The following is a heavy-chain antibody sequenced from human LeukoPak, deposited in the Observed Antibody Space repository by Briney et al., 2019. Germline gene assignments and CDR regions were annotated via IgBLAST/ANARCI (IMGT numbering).Heavy chain of an antibody. CDR2: IYYSGST. D-gene: IGHD6-13*01. Sequence: PSETLSLTCTVSGYSISSGGYYWSWIRQHPGKGLEWIGYIYYSGSTYYNPSLKSRVTISVDTSKNQFSLKLSSVTAADTAVYYCAREVSSSWSGYYFYYMDVWGKGTTVTVSS. V-gene: IGHV4-31*03. CDR1: GYSISSGGYY. CDR3: AREVSSSWSGYYFYYMDV. J-gene: IGHJ6*03.